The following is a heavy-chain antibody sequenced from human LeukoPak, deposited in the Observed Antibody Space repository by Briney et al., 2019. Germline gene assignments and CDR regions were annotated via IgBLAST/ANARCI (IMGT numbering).Heavy chain of an antibody. D-gene: IGHD3-9*01. V-gene: IGHV3-30*18. CDR2: ISYDGSNK. J-gene: IGHJ6*04. CDR3: AKDPERNLDWLSDTRDYGMDV. CDR1: GFTFSSYG. Sequence: GGSLRLSCAASGFTFSSYGMHWVRQAPGKGLEWVAVISYDGSNKYYADSVKGRFTISRDNSKNTLYLQMNSLRAEDTAVYYCAKDPERNLDWLSDTRDYGMDVWGKGTTVTVSS.